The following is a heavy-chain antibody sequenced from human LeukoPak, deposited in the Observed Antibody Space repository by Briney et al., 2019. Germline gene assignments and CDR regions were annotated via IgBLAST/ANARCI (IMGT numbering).Heavy chain of an antibody. CDR2: IYPGDSDT. V-gene: IGHV5-51*01. D-gene: IGHD4-17*01. J-gene: IGHJ3*02. Sequence: GESLKISCKGSGYSFTSYWIGWVRQMPGKGLEWMGIIYPGDSDTRYSPSFQGQVTISADKSITTAYLQWSSLKASDTATYYCARLPATTGVSEVGAFDIWGQGTLVTVSS. CDR3: ARLPATTGVSEVGAFDI. CDR1: GYSFTSYW.